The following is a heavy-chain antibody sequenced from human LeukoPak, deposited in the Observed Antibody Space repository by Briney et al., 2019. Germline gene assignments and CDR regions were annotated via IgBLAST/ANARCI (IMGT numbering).Heavy chain of an antibody. CDR2: IRYDGSNK. J-gene: IGHJ4*02. CDR1: GFTFSSYG. Sequence: GGSLRLSCAASGFTFSSYGMHWVRQAPDKGLEWVAFIRYDGSNKDFADSVKGRFTISRDNSKNTLYLQVNSLRTDDTAVYYCAKATHSGYARGPNGDYWGQGTLVIVSS. V-gene: IGHV3-30*02. D-gene: IGHD5-12*01. CDR3: AKATHSGYARGPNGDY.